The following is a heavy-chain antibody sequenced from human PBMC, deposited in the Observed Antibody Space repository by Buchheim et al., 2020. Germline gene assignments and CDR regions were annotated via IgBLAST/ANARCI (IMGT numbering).Heavy chain of an antibody. V-gene: IGHV4-59*01. CDR1: GGSINFYY. J-gene: IGHJ5*02. CDR2: VHDSGST. D-gene: IGHD6-13*01. CDR3: ARTKSIASVGMGWFDP. Sequence: QVQLQESGPGLVKPSETLSLTCTVSGGSINFYYWSWIRQPPGKGLEWIGYVHDSGSTNYNPSLKSRVTMSIDTSDKEFSLTLSSVTAADTAVYYCARTKSIASVGMGWFDPWGQG.